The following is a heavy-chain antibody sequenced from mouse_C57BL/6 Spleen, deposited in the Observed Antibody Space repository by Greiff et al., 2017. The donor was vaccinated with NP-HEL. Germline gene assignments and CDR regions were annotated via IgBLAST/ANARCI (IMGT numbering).Heavy chain of an antibody. J-gene: IGHJ4*01. D-gene: IGHD2-4*01. Sequence: QVQLQQPGTELVKPGASVKLSCKASGYTFTSYWMHWVKQRPGQGLEWIGNINPSNGGTNYNEKFKSKATLTVYKSSSTAYMQLSSLTSEDSAVYYCAKGDYDGYAMDYWGQGTSVTVSS. CDR1: GYTFTSYW. V-gene: IGHV1-53*01. CDR3: AKGDYDGYAMDY. CDR2: INPSNGGT.